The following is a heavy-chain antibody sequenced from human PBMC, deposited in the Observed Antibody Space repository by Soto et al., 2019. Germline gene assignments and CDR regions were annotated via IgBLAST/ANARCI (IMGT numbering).Heavy chain of an antibody. V-gene: IGHV5-51*01. CDR2: IYPDDSDI. CDR1: EYTFVDYW. J-gene: IGHJ4*02. CDR3: ARYLLGVTTPYFDS. Sequence: GESLKISCKGAEYTFVDYWIGWVRQMPGKGLEWMGIIYPDDSDIRYSPSFQGQVTISADKSLSTAYLQWNTLRASDTAIYYCARYLLGVTTPYFDSWGQGTLVTVSS. D-gene: IGHD4-17*01.